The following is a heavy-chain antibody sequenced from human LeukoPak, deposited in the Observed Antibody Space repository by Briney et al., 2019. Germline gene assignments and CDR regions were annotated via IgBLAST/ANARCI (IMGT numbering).Heavy chain of an antibody. CDR3: ARRGDGSGNGGFDY. Sequence: SVKVSCKASGGTFSNYGISWVRQAPGQGLECMGGIIPIFGKANYAQKFQGRVTMTRDMSTSTDYMELSSLRSEDTAVYYCARRGDGSGNGGFDYWGQGTLVTVSS. D-gene: IGHD3-10*01. CDR1: GGTFSNYG. V-gene: IGHV1-69*05. J-gene: IGHJ4*02. CDR2: IIPIFGKA.